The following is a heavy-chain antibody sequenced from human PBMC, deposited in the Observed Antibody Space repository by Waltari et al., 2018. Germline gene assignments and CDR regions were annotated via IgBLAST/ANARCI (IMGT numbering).Heavy chain of an antibody. CDR3: ANGRWLQILDY. V-gene: IGHV3-30*18. CDR1: GFTFSSYG. D-gene: IGHD5-12*01. J-gene: IGHJ4*02. CDR2: ISYDGSNK. Sequence: QVQLVESGGGVVQPGRSLRLSCAASGFTFSSYGMHWVRQAPGKGLEWVAVISYDGSNKYYADSVKGRFTISSDNSKNTLYLQMNSLRAEDTAVYYCANGRWLQILDYWGQGTLVTVSS.